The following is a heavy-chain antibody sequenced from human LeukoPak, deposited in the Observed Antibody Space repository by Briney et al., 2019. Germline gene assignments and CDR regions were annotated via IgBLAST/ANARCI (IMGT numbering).Heavy chain of an antibody. V-gene: IGHV3-53*01. CDR2: IYSGGST. CDR3: AKVAPAGTYFDS. CDR1: GFTVSSNY. Sequence: GGSLRLSCAASGFTVSSNYMSWVRQAPGKGLEWVSVIYSGGSTYYADSVKGRFTISRDNSKNTLYLQMNSLRVEDTAVYYCAKVAPAGTYFDSWGQGTLVTVSS. D-gene: IGHD6-13*01. J-gene: IGHJ4*02.